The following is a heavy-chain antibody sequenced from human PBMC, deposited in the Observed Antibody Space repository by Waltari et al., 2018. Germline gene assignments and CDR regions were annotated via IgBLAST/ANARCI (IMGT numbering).Heavy chain of an antibody. J-gene: IGHJ4*02. D-gene: IGHD3-22*01. Sequence: QVQLQESGPGLVKPSETLSLTCAVSGYSISSGYSWGWLRPPHGKGLEWIGSIYHSGSTYYNPSLKSRVTISVDTSKNQFSLKLSSVTAADTAVYYCARHNLGYYDSSGHFDYWGQGTLVTVSS. V-gene: IGHV4-38-2*01. CDR3: ARHNLGYYDSSGHFDY. CDR1: GYSISSGYS. CDR2: IYHSGST.